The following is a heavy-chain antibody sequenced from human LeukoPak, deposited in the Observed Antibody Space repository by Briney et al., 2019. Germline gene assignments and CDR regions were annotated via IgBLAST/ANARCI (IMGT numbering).Heavy chain of an antibody. CDR1: GGTFSSYA. CDR2: IIPIFGTA. D-gene: IGHD2-2*02. V-gene: IGHV1-69*13. Sequence: SVKVSCKASGGTFSSYAISWVRQAPGQGLEWMGGIIPIFGTANYAQKFQGRVTITADESTSTAYMELSSLRAEDTAVYYCAIPVFIVVVPAAIGAPFDFWGQGTLVTVSS. CDR3: AIPVFIVVVPAAIGAPFDF. J-gene: IGHJ4*02.